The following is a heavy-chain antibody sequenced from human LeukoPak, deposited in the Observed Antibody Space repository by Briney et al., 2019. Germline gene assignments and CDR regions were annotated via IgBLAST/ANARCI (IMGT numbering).Heavy chain of an antibody. Sequence: GGSLRLSCAASGFTFNTYAMSWVRQAPGKGLEWVSAITGSGDYTDYADSVKGRFTISRDNSKSTLCLQMNNLRADDTAVYYCAKVLLRALDYMDVWGKGTTVTVSS. D-gene: IGHD2-15*01. CDR2: ITGSGDYT. J-gene: IGHJ6*03. CDR3: AKVLLRALDYMDV. V-gene: IGHV3-23*01. CDR1: GFTFNTYA.